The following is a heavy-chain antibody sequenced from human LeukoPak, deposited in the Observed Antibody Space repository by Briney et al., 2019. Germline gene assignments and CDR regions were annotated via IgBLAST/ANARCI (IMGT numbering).Heavy chain of an antibody. V-gene: IGHV4-34*01. J-gene: IGHJ4*02. CDR1: GGSFSGYY. CDR3: ARSGYSSGWYDY. D-gene: IGHD6-19*01. Sequence: SETLSLTCAVYGGSFSGYYWGWIRQPPGKGLEWIGEINHSGSTNYNPSLKSRVTISVDTSENQFSLKLSSVTAADTAVYYCARSGYSSGWYDYWGQGTLVTVSS. CDR2: INHSGST.